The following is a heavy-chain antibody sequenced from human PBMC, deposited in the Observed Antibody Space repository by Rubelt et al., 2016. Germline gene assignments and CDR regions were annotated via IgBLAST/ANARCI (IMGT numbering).Heavy chain of an antibody. V-gene: IGHV3-15*01. Sequence: EVQLVESGGGLVQPGGSLRLSCAASGFTFSNAWLSWVRQAPGKGLEWVGRIKSKSDGGTTDYAAPVKGRFTVSRDDSKNTVYLQMNSLKTEDTAGYYCSHYSNRWDWGQGTLVTVSS. CDR1: GFTFSNAW. CDR3: SHYSNRWD. D-gene: IGHD6-13*01. CDR2: IKSKSDGGTT. J-gene: IGHJ4*02.